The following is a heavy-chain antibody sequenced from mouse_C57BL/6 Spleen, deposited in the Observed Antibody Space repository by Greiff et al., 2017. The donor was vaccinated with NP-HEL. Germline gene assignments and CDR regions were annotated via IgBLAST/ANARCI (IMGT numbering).Heavy chain of an antibody. CDR1: GYTFTNYW. V-gene: IGHV1-63*01. J-gene: IGHJ2*01. CDR3: ARNYYDYFDY. Sequence: QVQLQQSGAELVRPGTSVKMSCKASGYTFTNYWIGWAKQRPGHGLEWIGDIYPGGGYTNYNEKFKGKATLTADKSSSTAYMQFSSLTSEDSAIYYCARNYYDYFDYWGKGTTLTVSS. D-gene: IGHD2-1*01. CDR2: IYPGGGYT.